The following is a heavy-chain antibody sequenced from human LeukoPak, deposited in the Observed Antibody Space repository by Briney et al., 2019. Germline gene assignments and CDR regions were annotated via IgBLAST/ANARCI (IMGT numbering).Heavy chain of an antibody. D-gene: IGHD2-15*01. Sequence: GGSLRLSCAASGFTFSSYSMNWVRQAPGKGLEWVSSISSSSSYIYYADSVKGRFTFSRDNAKNSLYLQMNSLRAEDTAVYYCARGHIVVVVAAPDYWGQGTLVTVSS. V-gene: IGHV3-21*01. J-gene: IGHJ4*02. CDR2: ISSSSSYI. CDR1: GFTFSSYS. CDR3: ARGHIVVVVAAPDY.